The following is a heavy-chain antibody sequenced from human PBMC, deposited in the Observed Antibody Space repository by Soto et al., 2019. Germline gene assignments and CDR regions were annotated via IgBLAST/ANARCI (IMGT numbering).Heavy chain of an antibody. CDR2: IYYSGST. D-gene: IGHD4-4*01. V-gene: IGHV4-59*01. CDR3: ARSYSNELYYYYMDV. CDR1: GGSISSYY. Sequence: PSETLSLTCTVSGGSISSYYWSWIRQPPGKGLEWIGYIYYSGSTNYNPSLKSRVTISVDTSKNQFSLKLSSVTAADTAVYYCARSYSNELYYYYMDVWGKGTTVTVSS. J-gene: IGHJ6*03.